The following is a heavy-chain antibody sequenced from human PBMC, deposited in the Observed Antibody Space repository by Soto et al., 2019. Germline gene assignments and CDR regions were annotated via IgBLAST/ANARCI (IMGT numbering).Heavy chain of an antibody. CDR1: GYTFTNYG. CDR2: INAGNGKT. D-gene: IGHD2-21*02. Sequence: ASVKVSCKTSGYTFTNYGISWVRQAPGQGLEWMGWINAGNGKTKYSQKFQGRVTITRDTSASTAYMELSSLRSEDTAVYYCARVPRCGGDCYSYAFDIWGQGTMVTV. V-gene: IGHV1-3*01. CDR3: ARVPRCGGDCYSYAFDI. J-gene: IGHJ3*02.